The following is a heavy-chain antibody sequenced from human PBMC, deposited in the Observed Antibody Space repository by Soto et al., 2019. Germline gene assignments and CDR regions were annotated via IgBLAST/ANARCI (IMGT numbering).Heavy chain of an antibody. Sequence: PSETLSLTCAVYGGSFSGYYWSWIRQPPGKGLEWIGEINHSGSTNYNPSLKSRVTISVDTSKNQFSLKLSSVTAADTAVYYCARGVDWSFDYWGHGTLVTVSS. CDR2: INHSGST. J-gene: IGHJ4*01. CDR3: ARGVDWSFDY. D-gene: IGHD3-9*01. CDR1: GGSFSGYY. V-gene: IGHV4-34*01.